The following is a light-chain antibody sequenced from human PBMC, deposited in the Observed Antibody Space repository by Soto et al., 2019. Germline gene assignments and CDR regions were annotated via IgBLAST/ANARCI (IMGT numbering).Light chain of an antibody. V-gene: IGKV1-5*03. CDR2: KAS. Sequence: DIQMTQSPSTLSASEGDRVTITCRASQSIENWLAWYQHKPGKAPNLLIYKASTLQSGVSSRFSGSGSGTGFTLTISNLQPDDFATYYCQQYDTYPWTFGQGTKVEIK. CDR1: QSIENW. J-gene: IGKJ1*01. CDR3: QQYDTYPWT.